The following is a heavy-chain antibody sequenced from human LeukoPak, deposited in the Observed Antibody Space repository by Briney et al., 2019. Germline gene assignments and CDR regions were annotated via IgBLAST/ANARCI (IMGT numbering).Heavy chain of an antibody. J-gene: IGHJ4*02. CDR1: GFTFSRYE. CDR3: ASRGLLWFGEF. Sequence: GGSLRLSCAASGFTFSRYEMNWVRQAPGKGLEWVSYISSSGSTIYYADSVKGRFTISRDNAKNSLYLQMNSLRAEDTAVYYCASRGLLWFGEFWGQGTLVTVSS. D-gene: IGHD3-10*01. CDR2: ISSSGSTI. V-gene: IGHV3-48*03.